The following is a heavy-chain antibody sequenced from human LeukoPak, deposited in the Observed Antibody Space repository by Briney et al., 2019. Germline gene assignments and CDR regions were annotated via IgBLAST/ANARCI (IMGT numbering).Heavy chain of an antibody. Sequence: PGGSLRLSCAASGFIFSTYWMTWVRQAPGKGLEWVSYSSSSGSTIYYADSVKGRFTISRDNAKNSLYLQMNSLRAEDTAVYYCVRDGEQWLGSWYFDLWGRGILVTVSS. CDR3: VRDGEQWLGSWYFDL. CDR2: SSSSGSTI. CDR1: GFIFSTYW. J-gene: IGHJ2*01. V-gene: IGHV3-48*04. D-gene: IGHD6-19*01.